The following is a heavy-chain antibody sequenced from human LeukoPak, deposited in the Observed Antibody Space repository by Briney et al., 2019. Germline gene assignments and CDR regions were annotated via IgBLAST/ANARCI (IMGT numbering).Heavy chain of an antibody. CDR2: ISYDGSNK. CDR3: ATGKYCSGGSCSWDY. Sequence: GGSLKLSCAASGFTFSSYAMHWVRQAPGKGLEWVAVISYDGSNKYYADSVKGRFTISRDNSKNTLYLQMNSLGAEDTAVYYCATGKYCSGGSCSWDYWGQGTLVTVSS. D-gene: IGHD2-15*01. J-gene: IGHJ4*02. CDR1: GFTFSSYA. V-gene: IGHV3-30-3*01.